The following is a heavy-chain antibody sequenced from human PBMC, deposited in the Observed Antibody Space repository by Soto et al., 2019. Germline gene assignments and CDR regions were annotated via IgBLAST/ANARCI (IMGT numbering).Heavy chain of an antibody. CDR1: GFTFSSYG. J-gene: IGHJ4*02. V-gene: IGHV3-30*18. Sequence: HPGGSLRLSXAASGFTFSSYGMHWVRQAPGKGLEWVAVTSYDGSNKYYADSVKGRFTISRDNSKNTLYLQMNSLRAEDTAVYYCAKDGPLFWSGYCVDYWGQGTLVTVSS. CDR3: AKDGPLFWSGYCVDY. CDR2: TSYDGSNK. D-gene: IGHD3-3*01.